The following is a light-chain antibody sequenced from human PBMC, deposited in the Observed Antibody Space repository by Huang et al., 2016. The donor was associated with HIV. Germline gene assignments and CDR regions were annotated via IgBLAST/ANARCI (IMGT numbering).Light chain of an antibody. CDR2: DAS. CDR3: QHYDDPYT. Sequence: DIQMTQSPSSLSASVGDRVTSTCQASQDISNYLSWYQHKPGRAPKPLIFDASSLETGVPSRFSGSGLGTYFTLTIASLQPEDVATYYCQHYDDPYTFGQGTKLEIK. CDR1: QDISNY. V-gene: IGKV1-33*01. J-gene: IGKJ2*01.